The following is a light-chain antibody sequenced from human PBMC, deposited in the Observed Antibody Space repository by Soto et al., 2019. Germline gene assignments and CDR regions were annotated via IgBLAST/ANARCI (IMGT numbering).Light chain of an antibody. CDR1: SSDVGTYNF. CDR2: DVR. V-gene: IGLV2-14*03. Sequence: QSVLTQPASVSGSPGQSITISCTGTSSDVGTYNFVSWYQHHPGKAPKLIIFDVRDRPSGVSDRFSGSKSGNTASLTISGLQAADEADYYCTSYTGRNTPVVFGGGTQLTVL. CDR3: TSYTGRNTPVV. J-gene: IGLJ2*01.